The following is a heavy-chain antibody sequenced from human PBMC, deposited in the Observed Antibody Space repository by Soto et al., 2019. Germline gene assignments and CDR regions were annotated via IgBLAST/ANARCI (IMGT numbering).Heavy chain of an antibody. CDR3: ATGSVQLDNWCDP. V-gene: IGHV4-4*02. D-gene: IGHD2-2*01. J-gene: IGHJ5*02. CDR2: IYHSGTT. CDR1: SVSINSSNG. Sequence: QVQLQESRPGLVKPSGTLSLTCAVSSVSINSSNGWTCVRQPPGKGLEWIGEIYHSGTTNYNPSLKSRVNISLDKSKNHFSLKVTSMTAAETAIDYCATGSVQLDNWCDPWGQGIVVTVSS.